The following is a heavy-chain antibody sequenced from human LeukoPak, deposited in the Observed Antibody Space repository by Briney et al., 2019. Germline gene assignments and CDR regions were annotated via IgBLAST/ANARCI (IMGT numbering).Heavy chain of an antibody. V-gene: IGHV1-69*13. D-gene: IGHD3-22*01. J-gene: IGHJ4*02. Sequence: SVKVSCKASGGSFSSYTIDWVRQAPGQGLEWMGGISPIFGTANYAQRFQGRVTITADESTTTAYMELRSLRSEDTAVYYCARQYYDSSGYTFDYWGQGTLVTVSS. CDR2: ISPIFGTA. CDR1: GGSFSSYT. CDR3: ARQYYDSSGYTFDY.